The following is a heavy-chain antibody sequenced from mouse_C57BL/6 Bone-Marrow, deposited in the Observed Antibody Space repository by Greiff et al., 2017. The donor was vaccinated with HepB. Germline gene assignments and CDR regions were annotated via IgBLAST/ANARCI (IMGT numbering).Heavy chain of an antibody. CDR3: ARPYDYDPAWFAY. V-gene: IGHV5-9*01. J-gene: IGHJ3*01. Sequence: EVMLVESGGGLVKPGGSLKLSCAASGFTFSSYTMSWVRQTPEKRLEWVATISGGGGNTYYPDSVKGRFTISRDNAKNTLYLQMSSLRSEDTALNYCARPYDYDPAWFAYWGQGTLVTVSA. CDR2: ISGGGGNT. D-gene: IGHD2-4*01. CDR1: GFTFSSYT.